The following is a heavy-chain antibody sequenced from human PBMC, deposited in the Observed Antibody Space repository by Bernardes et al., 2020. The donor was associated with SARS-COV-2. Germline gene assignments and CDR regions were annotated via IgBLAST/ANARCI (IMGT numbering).Heavy chain of an antibody. D-gene: IGHD1-26*01. Sequence: SETLSLTCTVSGGSIRSANYYWNWIRQPAGKGLEWIGRFHTSENTSYNPSLKSRVTISVDTSKNQFSLKLSSVTAADTAVYYCASLGSYDSWGQGILVTVSS. V-gene: IGHV4-61*02. CDR2: FHTSENT. CDR3: ASLGSYDS. CDR1: GGSIRSANYY. J-gene: IGHJ4*02.